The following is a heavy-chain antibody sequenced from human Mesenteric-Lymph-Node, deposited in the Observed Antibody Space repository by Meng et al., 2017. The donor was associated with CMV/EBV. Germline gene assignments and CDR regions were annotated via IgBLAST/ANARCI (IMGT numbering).Heavy chain of an antibody. CDR3: ARHDGAYDGSGYYDY. J-gene: IGHJ4*02. D-gene: IGHD3-22*01. CDR1: GYSFTSYW. CDR2: IYPGDSDT. V-gene: IGHV5-51*01. Sequence: SCPGSGYSFTSYWIGWVRQMPGKGLEWMGIIYPGDSDTRYRPSFQGQVTISPDKSIITAYLQRSSLKAADTAMYYCARHDGAYDGSGYYDYWGQGTLVTVAS.